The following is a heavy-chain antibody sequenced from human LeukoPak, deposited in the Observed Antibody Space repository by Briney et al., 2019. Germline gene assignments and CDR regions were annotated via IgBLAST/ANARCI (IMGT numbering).Heavy chain of an antibody. CDR1: GGSFSGYY. D-gene: IGHD6-19*01. V-gene: IGHV4-34*01. Sequence: SETLSLTCAVYGGSFSGYYWNWIRQPPGKGLEWIGEINHSGSTNYNPSLKSRVTISVDTSKKQFSLKLSSVTAADTAVYYCATYSTGFDIWGQGTVVTVSS. CDR3: ATYSTGFDI. J-gene: IGHJ3*02. CDR2: INHSGST.